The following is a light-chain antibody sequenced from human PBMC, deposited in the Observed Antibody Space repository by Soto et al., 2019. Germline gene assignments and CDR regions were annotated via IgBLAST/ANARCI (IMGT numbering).Light chain of an antibody. V-gene: IGKV1-39*01. CDR3: QQSYSTLFT. CDR2: AAS. Sequence: DIQMTQSPSSLSASVGDRVTITCRASQSISSYLNWYQQKPGKAPKLLIYAASSLQSGVPSRFSGSGSGTDFTLTISSLQPEDFETYYCQQSYSTLFTFGHGTKVEIX. CDR1: QSISSY. J-gene: IGKJ3*01.